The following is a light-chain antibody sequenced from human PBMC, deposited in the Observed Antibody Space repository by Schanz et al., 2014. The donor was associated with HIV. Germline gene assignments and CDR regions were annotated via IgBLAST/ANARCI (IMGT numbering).Light chain of an antibody. J-gene: IGKJ3*01. CDR3: LQLNNFPFT. Sequence: DIQMTQSPSSVSASVGDRVTITCRASQNINNWLGWYQQKPGKAPKLLIFGASSLQSGVPSRFSGRKSGTEFTLTISSLQPEDFATYYCLQLNNFPFTFGPGTKVDLK. CDR1: QNINNW. CDR2: GAS. V-gene: IGKV1-12*02.